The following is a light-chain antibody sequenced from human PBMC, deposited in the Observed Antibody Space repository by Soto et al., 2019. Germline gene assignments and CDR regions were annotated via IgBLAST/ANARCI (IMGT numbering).Light chain of an antibody. CDR2: GNT. CDR1: SSNIGAGSD. Sequence: QSVLTQPPSVSGAQGQRVTISGTGRSSNIGAGSDVNWYQQLPGTAPKLLIYGNTNRPSGVPDRFSGSKSGTSGSLAISGLQTEDEAEYYCQSWDTSLSGSVFGGGTKLTVL. CDR3: QSWDTSLSGSV. V-gene: IGLV1-40*01. J-gene: IGLJ2*01.